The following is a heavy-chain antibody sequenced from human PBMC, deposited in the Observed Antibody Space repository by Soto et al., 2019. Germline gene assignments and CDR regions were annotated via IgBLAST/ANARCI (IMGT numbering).Heavy chain of an antibody. Sequence: DVQLVESGGDSVQPGGSLRLSCAASGFPFSSYWMHWVRHTPGKGLEWVSRISGDGTTIYYADSVTGRFTVSRDNAKNILSLQMSGLGAEDTAVYYCAREYYGLLTGYYNDHWGQGTLVSVSS. J-gene: IGHJ4*02. CDR1: GFPFSSYW. CDR3: AREYYGLLTGYYNDH. D-gene: IGHD3-9*01. CDR2: ISGDGTTI. V-gene: IGHV3-74*01.